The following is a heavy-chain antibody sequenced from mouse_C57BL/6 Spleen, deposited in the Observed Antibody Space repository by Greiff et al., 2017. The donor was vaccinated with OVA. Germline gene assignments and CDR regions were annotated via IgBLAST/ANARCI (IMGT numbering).Heavy chain of an antibody. CDR2: ISDGGSYT. D-gene: IGHD2-2*01. CDR3: ARAMVTPAWFAY. J-gene: IGHJ3*01. Sequence: EVQLVESGGGLVKPGGSLKLSCAASGFTFSSYAMSWVRQTPEKRLEWVATISDGGSYTYYPDNVKGRFTISRDNAKNNLYLQMSHLKSEDTAMYYCARAMVTPAWFAYWGQGTLVTVSA. CDR1: GFTFSSYA. V-gene: IGHV5-4*01.